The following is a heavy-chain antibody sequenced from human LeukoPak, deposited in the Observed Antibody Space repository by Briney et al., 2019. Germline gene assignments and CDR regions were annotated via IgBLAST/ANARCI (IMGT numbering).Heavy chain of an antibody. CDR3: ARQKITYSSGWYGARRYFDY. CDR2: IYYSGST. V-gene: IGHV4-39*01. J-gene: IGHJ4*02. CDR1: GGSISNSSYY. D-gene: IGHD6-19*01. Sequence: SETLSLTCTVSGGSISNSSYYWGWIRQPPGKGLEWIGNIYYSGSTYYNPSLKSRVNISLDTSKNQFSLKVSSVTAADTAVYYCARQKITYSSGWYGARRYFDYWGQGALVTVSS.